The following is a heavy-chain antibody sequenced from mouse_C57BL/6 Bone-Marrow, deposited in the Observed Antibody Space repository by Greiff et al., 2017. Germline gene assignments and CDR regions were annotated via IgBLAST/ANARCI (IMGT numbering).Heavy chain of an antibody. CDR3: ARRGPVYAMDY. CDR2: ISSGGSYT. Sequence: VQLQQSGGDLVKPGGSLKLSCAASGFTFSSYGMSWVRQTPDKRLEWVATISSGGSYTYYPDSVKGRFTISRDNAKNTLYQQMSSLKSEDTAMYYCARRGPVYAMDYGGQGTSVTVSA. CDR1: GFTFSSYG. V-gene: IGHV5-6*01. J-gene: IGHJ4*01.